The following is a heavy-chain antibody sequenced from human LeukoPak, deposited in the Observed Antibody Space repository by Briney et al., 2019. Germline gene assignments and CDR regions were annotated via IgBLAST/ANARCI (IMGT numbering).Heavy chain of an antibody. Sequence: GSSVKVACKASGGTFSSCGVIWVRRAPGHGLEWMGGIIPIFGTANYAQKLQGRVTITTDESTSTAYMELSSLRSEDTAVYYCARVTHCSGGSCYDYWGQGTLVTVSS. J-gene: IGHJ4*02. CDR3: ARVTHCSGGSCYDY. CDR2: IIPIFGTA. CDR1: GGTFSSCG. V-gene: IGHV1-69*05. D-gene: IGHD2-15*01.